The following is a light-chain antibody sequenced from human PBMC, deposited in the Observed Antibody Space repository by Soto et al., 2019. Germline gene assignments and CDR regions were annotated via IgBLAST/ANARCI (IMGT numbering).Light chain of an antibody. CDR3: QKGDSFPFT. V-gene: IGKV1-12*01. CDR2: AAS. J-gene: IGKJ4*01. Sequence: DIQMTQSPSSVSASVGDTVTITCRASQDISSWVAWYQQKPGKARKLLISAASSLQSGVPTRFSGSGSGTDFTLIISGLQPEDFATYFCQKGDSFPFTFGGGTKV. CDR1: QDISSW.